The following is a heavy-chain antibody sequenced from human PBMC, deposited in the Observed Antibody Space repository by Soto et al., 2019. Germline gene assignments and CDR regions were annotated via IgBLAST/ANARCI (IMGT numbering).Heavy chain of an antibody. Sequence: SQTLSLTCAISGDSVSNNSVAWNWVRQSPSRGLEWLGRTYYRSKWHYDYAPSVRSRITINPDTSKNHFSLQLNSVSPEDAAVYYCARTLRRREVKYFDGWGQGTLVTVSS. CDR3: ARTLRRREVKYFDG. CDR1: GDSVSNNSVA. D-gene: IGHD3-10*01. J-gene: IGHJ4*01. V-gene: IGHV6-1*01. CDR2: TYYRSKWHY.